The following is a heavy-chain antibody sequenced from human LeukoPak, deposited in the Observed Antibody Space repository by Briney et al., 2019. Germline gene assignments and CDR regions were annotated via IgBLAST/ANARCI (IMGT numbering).Heavy chain of an antibody. V-gene: IGHV1-2*04. Sequence: GASVKVSCKASGCTFTGYYMHWVRQAPGQGLEWMGWINPNSGGTNYAQKFQGWVTMTRDTSISTAYMELSRLRSDDTAVYYCARDPGYCSGGSCYSRHAFDIWGQGTMVTVSS. J-gene: IGHJ3*02. D-gene: IGHD2-15*01. CDR3: ARDPGYCSGGSCYSRHAFDI. CDR1: GCTFTGYY. CDR2: INPNSGGT.